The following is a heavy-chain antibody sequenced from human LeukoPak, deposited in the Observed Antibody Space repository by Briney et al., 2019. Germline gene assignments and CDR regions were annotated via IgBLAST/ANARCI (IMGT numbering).Heavy chain of an antibody. CDR2: ISGSGGST. CDR3: ARESLTTNGFDY. CDR1: GFTFSSYA. D-gene: IGHD4-11*01. J-gene: IGHJ4*02. V-gene: IGHV3-23*01. Sequence: GGSLRLSCAASGFTFSSYALSWVRQAPGKGLEWVSGISGSGGSTYYADSVKGRFTISRDNSKNSLYLQMNSLRAEDTALYYCARESLTTNGFDYWGQGTLVTVSS.